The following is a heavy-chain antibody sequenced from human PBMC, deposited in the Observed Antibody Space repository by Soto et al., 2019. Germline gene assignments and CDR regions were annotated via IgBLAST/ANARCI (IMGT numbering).Heavy chain of an antibody. J-gene: IGHJ4*02. D-gene: IGHD3-16*01. Sequence: PGGSLMLSCAASGFPFSSYSMNWVRTAPGKGLEWVSSITSSSSYIYYADSERGRLTISRDNAKNSLYLQMNSLRAEDTAVYYCARTRGEFDYWGQGTLVTVSS. V-gene: IGHV3-21*01. CDR1: GFPFSSYS. CDR2: ITSSSSYI. CDR3: ARTRGEFDY.